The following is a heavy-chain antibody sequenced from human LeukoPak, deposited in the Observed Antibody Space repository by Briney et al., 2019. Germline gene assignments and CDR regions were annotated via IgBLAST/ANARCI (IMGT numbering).Heavy chain of an antibody. D-gene: IGHD4-17*01. Sequence: SETLSLTCTVSGGSISSSNYYWGWIRQPPGKGLEWIGSIYYSGSTYYNPSLKSRVTISGDTSKNQFSLKLSSVTAADTAVYYCARVPTVTFFDYWGQGTLVTVSS. J-gene: IGHJ4*02. CDR1: GGSISSSNYY. CDR2: IYYSGST. CDR3: ARVPTVTFFDY. V-gene: IGHV4-39*01.